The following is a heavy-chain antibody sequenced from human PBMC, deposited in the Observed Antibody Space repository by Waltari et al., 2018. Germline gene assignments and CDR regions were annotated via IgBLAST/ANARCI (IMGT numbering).Heavy chain of an antibody. J-gene: IGHJ4*01. CDR2: SKRQNEGATT. V-gene: IGHV3-15*01. CDR1: GFRFTPAW. Sequence: EVQMVESGGGSMKPGDSLRLSCVASGFRFTPAWLTWVRQAPGNGLEWVGRSKRQNEGATTDFAASVRGRFSISRDDSQNMVFLQMNSLGTEDTAVYYCTTLDAPWGGWGHGTLVTVSS. CDR3: TTLDAPWGG. D-gene: IGHD7-27*01.